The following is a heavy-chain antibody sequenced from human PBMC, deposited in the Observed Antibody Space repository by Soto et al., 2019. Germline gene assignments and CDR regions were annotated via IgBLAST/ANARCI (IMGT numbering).Heavy chain of an antibody. CDR1: GLNIEDLA. CDR3: AKDVDRLGELWGCFQS. V-gene: IGHV3-9*01. J-gene: IGHJ1*01. Sequence: PGESQRLSYTVPGLNIEDLAMHWVRQAPGQGLEWVSGINWNGVNKGYAESVLGRFTISRDNAKKSLYLDMNYLRPEDTALYFCAKDVDRLGELWGCFQSWGQGTLVTVSA. D-gene: IGHD3-16*01. CDR2: INWNGVNK.